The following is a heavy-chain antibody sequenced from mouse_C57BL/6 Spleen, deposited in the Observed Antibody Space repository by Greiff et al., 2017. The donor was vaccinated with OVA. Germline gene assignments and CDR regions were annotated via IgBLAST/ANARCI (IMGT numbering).Heavy chain of an antibody. CDR2: IYPGSGST. V-gene: IGHV1-55*01. CDR1: GYTFTSYW. D-gene: IGHD2-2*01. CDR3: ARSGGYLMVTTRDAMDY. Sequence: QVQLQQPGAELVKPGASVKMSCKASGYTFTSYWITWVKQRPGQGLEWIGDIYPGSGSTNYNEKFKSKATLTVDTSSSTAYMQLSSLTSEDSAVYYCARSGGYLMVTTRDAMDYWGQGTSVTVSS. J-gene: IGHJ4*01.